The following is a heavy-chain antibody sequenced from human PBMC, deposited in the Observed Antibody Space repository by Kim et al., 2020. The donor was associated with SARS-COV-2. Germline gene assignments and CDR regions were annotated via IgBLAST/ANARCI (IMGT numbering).Heavy chain of an antibody. CDR3: AREGRWSFDY. Sequence: SETLSLTCAVYGGSFSGYYWSWIRQPPGKGLEWIGEINHSGSTNYNPSLKSRVTISVDTSKNQFSLKLSSVTAADTAVYYCAREGRWSFDYWGQGTLVTVSS. D-gene: IGHD2-15*01. J-gene: IGHJ4*02. CDR1: GGSFSGYY. CDR2: INHSGST. V-gene: IGHV4-34*01.